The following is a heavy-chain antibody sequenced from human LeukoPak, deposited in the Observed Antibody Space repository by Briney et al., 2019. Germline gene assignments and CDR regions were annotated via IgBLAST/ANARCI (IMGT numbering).Heavy chain of an antibody. CDR1: GFTFSSYG. Sequence: GGSLRLSXAASGFTFSSYGMHWVRQAPGKGLEWVAFIRYDGSNKYYADSVKGRFTISRDNSKNTLYLQMNSLRAEDTAVYYCAKAHDYDFWSGYPSDYWGQGTLVTVSS. CDR2: IRYDGSNK. CDR3: AKAHDYDFWSGYPSDY. J-gene: IGHJ4*02. D-gene: IGHD3-3*01. V-gene: IGHV3-30*02.